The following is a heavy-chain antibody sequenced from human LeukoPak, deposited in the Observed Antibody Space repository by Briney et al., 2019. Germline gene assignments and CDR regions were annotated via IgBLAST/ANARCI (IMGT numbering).Heavy chain of an antibody. CDR1: GGSISSYY. V-gene: IGHV4-59*01. D-gene: IGHD3-22*01. Sequence: SETLSLNCTVSGGSISSYYWSWIRQPPGEGLEWIGYIYYSGSTNYNPSLKSRVTISVDTSKNQFSLKLSSVTAADTAVYYCARDRYYDSSGWGNDAFDIWGQGTMVTVSS. J-gene: IGHJ3*02. CDR3: ARDRYYDSSGWGNDAFDI. CDR2: IYYSGST.